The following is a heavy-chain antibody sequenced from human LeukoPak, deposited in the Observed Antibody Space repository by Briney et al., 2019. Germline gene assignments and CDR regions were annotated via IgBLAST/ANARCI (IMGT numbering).Heavy chain of an antibody. V-gene: IGHV3-49*04. CDR2: IRRKAHGGTT. CDR3: TRDASLDIVSTVMYFDY. CDR1: GFTFGDHG. J-gene: IGHJ4*02. D-gene: IGHD5/OR15-5a*01. Sequence: PGGSLRLPCTASGFTFGDHGMSWVRQSPGKGLEWVGFIRRKAHGGTTEYAASVKGRFSISRDDSKSIVYLQMNSLKTEDTAVYHCTRDASLDIVSTVMYFDYWGQGTLVTVSS.